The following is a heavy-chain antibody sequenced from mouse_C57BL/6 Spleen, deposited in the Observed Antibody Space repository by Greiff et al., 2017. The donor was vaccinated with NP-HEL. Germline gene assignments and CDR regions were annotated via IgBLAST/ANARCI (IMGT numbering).Heavy chain of an antibody. CDR3: AREGDSSGSFAY. CDR2: INPSTGGT. D-gene: IGHD3-2*02. CDR1: GYSFTGYY. Sequence: VQLQQSGPELVKPGASVKISRKASGYSFTGYYMNWVKQSPEKSLEWIGEINPSTGGTTYNQKFKAKATLTVDKSSSTAYMQLKSLTSEDSAVYYCAREGDSSGSFAYWGQGTLVTVSA. J-gene: IGHJ3*01. V-gene: IGHV1-42*01.